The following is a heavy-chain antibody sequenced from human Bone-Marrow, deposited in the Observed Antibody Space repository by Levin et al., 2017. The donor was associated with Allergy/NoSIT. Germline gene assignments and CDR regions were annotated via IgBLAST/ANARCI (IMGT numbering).Heavy chain of an antibody. J-gene: IGHJ3*02. V-gene: IGHV2-5*02. CDR2: IYWDDDK. Sequence: GSGPTLVKPTQTLTLTCTFSGFSLSTSGVGVGWIRQPPGKALEWLALIYWDDDKRYSPSLKSRLTITKDTSKNQVVLTMTNMDPVDTATYYCAHSLVDTAMVTAQKRYCSGGSCHDDAFDIWGQGTMVTVSS. D-gene: IGHD2-15*01. CDR1: GFSLSTSGVG. CDR3: AHSLVDTAMVTAQKRYCSGGSCHDDAFDI.